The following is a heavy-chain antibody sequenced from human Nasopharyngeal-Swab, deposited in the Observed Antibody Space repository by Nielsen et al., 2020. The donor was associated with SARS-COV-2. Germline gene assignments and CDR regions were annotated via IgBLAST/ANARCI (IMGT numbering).Heavy chain of an antibody. Sequence: GESLKISCAASGFTFDDHGMSWVRQAPGKGLEWVSGMSGRGETTYYAESVKGRFTISRDISKNTLYLQMNGLRAEDTAVYYCAKDSGAGFCDDGSCFPTNHWGLGTLVTVSS. CDR1: GFTFDDHG. V-gene: IGHV3-23*01. CDR2: MSGRGETT. CDR3: AKDSGAGFCDDGSCFPTNH. J-gene: IGHJ5*02. D-gene: IGHD2-15*01.